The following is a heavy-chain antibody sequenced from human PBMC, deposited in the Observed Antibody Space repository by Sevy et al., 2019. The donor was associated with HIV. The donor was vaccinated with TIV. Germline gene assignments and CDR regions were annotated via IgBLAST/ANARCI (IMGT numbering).Heavy chain of an antibody. CDR1: GGSISSYY. D-gene: IGHD5-18*01. CDR3: ARGQDTAMADDAFDI. Sequence: SETLSLTCTVSGGSISSYYWSWIRQPPGKGLEWIGYIYYSGSTNYNPSPKSRVTISVDTSKNQFSLKLSSVTAADTAVYYCARGQDTAMADDAFDIWGQGTMVTVSS. CDR2: IYYSGST. V-gene: IGHV4-59*01. J-gene: IGHJ3*02.